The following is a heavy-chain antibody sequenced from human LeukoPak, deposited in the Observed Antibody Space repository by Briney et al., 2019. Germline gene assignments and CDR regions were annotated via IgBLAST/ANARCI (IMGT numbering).Heavy chain of an antibody. Sequence: PSGTLSLTCTVSGGSISSGGYYWSWIRQPPGKGLEWIGYIYHSGSTYYNPSLKSRVTISVDRSKNQFSLKLSSVTAADTAVYYCARASVGDIVVVPAPFDYWGQGTLVTVSS. D-gene: IGHD2-2*01. CDR3: ARASVGDIVVVPAPFDY. CDR1: GGSISSGGYY. J-gene: IGHJ4*02. CDR2: IYHSGST. V-gene: IGHV4-30-2*01.